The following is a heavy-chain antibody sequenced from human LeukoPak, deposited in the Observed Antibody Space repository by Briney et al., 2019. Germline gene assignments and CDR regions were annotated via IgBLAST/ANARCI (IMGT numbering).Heavy chain of an antibody. CDR2: ISGSGGST. CDR3: AKDKGIAAAGYFDY. Sequence: PGGSLRLSCAASGFTFSSYAISWVRQAPGKGLEWVSGISGSGGSTYYADSMKGRFTISRDNAKNSLYLQMNSLRAEDTALYYCAKDKGIAAAGYFDYWGQGTLVTVSS. J-gene: IGHJ4*02. D-gene: IGHD6-13*01. V-gene: IGHV3-23*01. CDR1: GFTFSSYA.